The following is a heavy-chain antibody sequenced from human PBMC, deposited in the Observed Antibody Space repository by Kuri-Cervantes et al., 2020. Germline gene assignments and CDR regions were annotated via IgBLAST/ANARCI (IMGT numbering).Heavy chain of an antibody. CDR1: GFTFDDYA. Sequence: SLKISCAASGFTFDDYAMHWVRQAPGKGLEWVSGISWNSGSIGYADSVKGRFTISRDNSKNTLYLQMSSLRADDTAVYYCAKGVGGYNFDSWGQGTLVTVSS. J-gene: IGHJ4*02. D-gene: IGHD5-24*01. CDR2: ISWNSGSI. CDR3: AKGVGGYNFDS. V-gene: IGHV3-9*01.